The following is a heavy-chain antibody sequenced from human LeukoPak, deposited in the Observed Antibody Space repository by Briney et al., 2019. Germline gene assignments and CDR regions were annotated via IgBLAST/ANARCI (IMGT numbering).Heavy chain of an antibody. V-gene: IGHV4-59*01. CDR2: IYYSGST. J-gene: IGHJ4*02. Sequence: SETLSLTCTVSGGSISSYYWSWIRQPPGKGLEWIGYIYYSGSTNYNPSLKSRVTISVDTSKNQFSLKLSSVTAADTAVYYCARGGDWNARPFDYWGQGTLVTVSS. CDR3: ARGGDWNARPFDY. CDR1: GGSISSYY. D-gene: IGHD1-1*01.